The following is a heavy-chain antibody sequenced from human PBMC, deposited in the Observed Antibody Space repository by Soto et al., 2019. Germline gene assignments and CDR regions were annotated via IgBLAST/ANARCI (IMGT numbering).Heavy chain of an antibody. V-gene: IGHV1-18*01. CDR3: ATSLGYTSGWEFDY. J-gene: IGHJ4*02. Sequence: VNVSCKASGYAFASYGINWVRQAPGQGLEWMGWISPHNGNTNYEQNLQGRVTMTTDTSTSTAFMDLRSLRSDDTAVYYCATSLGYTSGWEFDYWGQGTLVTVSS. CDR1: GYAFASYG. D-gene: IGHD6-19*01. CDR2: ISPHNGNT.